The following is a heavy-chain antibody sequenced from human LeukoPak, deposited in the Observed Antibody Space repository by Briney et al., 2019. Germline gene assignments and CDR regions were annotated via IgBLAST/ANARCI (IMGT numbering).Heavy chain of an antibody. CDR1: GGSISSYY. CDR3: ARYCSGGSCYDY. Sequence: SETLSLTCTVSGGSISSYYWSWIRQPPGKGLEWIGYIYYSGSTNYNPSLKSRVTISVDTSKNRFSLKLSSVTAADTAVYYCARYCSGGSCYDYWGQGALVTVSS. CDR2: IYYSGST. V-gene: IGHV4-59*01. J-gene: IGHJ4*02. D-gene: IGHD2-15*01.